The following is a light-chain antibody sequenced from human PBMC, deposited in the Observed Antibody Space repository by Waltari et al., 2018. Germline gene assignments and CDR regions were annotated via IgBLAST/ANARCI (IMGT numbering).Light chain of an antibody. J-gene: IGLJ2*01. CDR1: SSDVGVYNY. Sequence: QSALTQPASVSGSPGQSITISCTGTSSDVGVYNYVSWYQQHPGKAPKLMIYDVTKRPSGVSDRFSGSKSGNTASLTISGLQAEDEADYYCCSYAGSSTLVFGGWTKLTVL. CDR3: CSYAGSSTLV. CDR2: DVT. V-gene: IGLV2-23*02.